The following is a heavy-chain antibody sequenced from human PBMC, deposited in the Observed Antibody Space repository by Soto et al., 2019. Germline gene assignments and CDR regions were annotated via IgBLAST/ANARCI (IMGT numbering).Heavy chain of an antibody. CDR1: GYTFTSYT. V-gene: IGHV1-3*01. CDR3: ARDLGGWPDF. Sequence: QVQLVQSGAEVKKPGASVKVSCKTSGYTFTSYTMHWVRQAPGQRLEWMGWINAANGNTKYSQKFQGRVTITIDTSASTGYMELSSRRSEDTAIYYCARDLGGWPDFWGQGTLVTVSS. D-gene: IGHD6-19*01. CDR2: INAANGNT. J-gene: IGHJ4*02.